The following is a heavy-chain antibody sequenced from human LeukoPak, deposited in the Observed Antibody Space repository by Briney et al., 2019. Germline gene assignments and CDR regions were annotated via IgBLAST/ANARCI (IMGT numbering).Heavy chain of an antibody. CDR1: GYTFTDQY. J-gene: IGHJ4*02. Sequence: ASVKVPCKTSGYTFTDQYIHWVRAAPGQGLEWRGTINPSRGGTNYAQKFQGRVTMTRDTSIDTAYMEMSNLTFGDTACYYCTRARYTSSFPGFDCWGQGALVTVSS. V-gene: IGHV1-2*02. CDR2: INPSRGGT. D-gene: IGHD6-6*01. CDR3: TRARYTSSFPGFDC.